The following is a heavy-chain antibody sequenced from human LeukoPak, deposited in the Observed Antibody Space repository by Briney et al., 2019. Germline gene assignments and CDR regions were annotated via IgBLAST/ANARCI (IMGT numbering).Heavy chain of an antibody. D-gene: IGHD3-10*01. CDR1: GFSFRTYD. J-gene: IGHJ4*02. Sequence: GGTLRLSRAASGFSFRTYDMNWVRQAPGKGLEWVSTISGKGAMTHYADSVKGRFTISRDNSKNMLYLQMNSLRVEDTAVYYCAKDCGEQLYRPFDSWGQGSLVTVSS. CDR3: AKDCGEQLYRPFDS. V-gene: IGHV3-23*01. CDR2: ISGKGAMT.